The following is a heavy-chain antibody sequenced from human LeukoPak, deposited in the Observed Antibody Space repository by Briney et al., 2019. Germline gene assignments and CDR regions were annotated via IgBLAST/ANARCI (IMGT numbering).Heavy chain of an antibody. CDR2: IYFSRIT. CDR3: ARERYCSGGSCYSGLLAAFDI. CDR1: GGSISSGDYY. V-gene: IGHV4-30-4*01. Sequence: SETLSLTCTVSGGSISSGDYYWIWISQPPGKGLEWIGYIYFSRITYYNPSLKSRLTISLDTSENHFSLRLRSVTAADTAVYYCARERYCSGGSCYSGLLAAFDIWGQGAMVTVSS. D-gene: IGHD2-15*01. J-gene: IGHJ3*02.